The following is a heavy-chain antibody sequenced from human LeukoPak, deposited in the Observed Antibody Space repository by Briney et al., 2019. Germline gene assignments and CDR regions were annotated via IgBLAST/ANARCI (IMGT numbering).Heavy chain of an antibody. CDR2: IHYSGST. D-gene: IGHD2-2*01. Sequence: GSLRLSCAASGLDLSGYWMHWVRQAPGKGLEWMGSIHYSGSTYYNPSLKSRVTISVDMSKNQFSLKLSSVTAADTAVYYCARSYCSSSCYAVGAFDIWGQGTVVTVSS. CDR3: ARSYCSSSCYAVGAFDI. J-gene: IGHJ3*02. V-gene: IGHV4-38-2*01. CDR1: GLDLSGYW.